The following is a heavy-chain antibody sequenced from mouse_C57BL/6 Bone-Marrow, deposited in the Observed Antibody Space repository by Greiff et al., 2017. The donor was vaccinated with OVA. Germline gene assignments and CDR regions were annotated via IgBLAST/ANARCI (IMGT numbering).Heavy chain of an antibody. V-gene: IGHV2-2*01. J-gene: IGHJ3*01. CDR3: ARPSTGTGFAY. CDR2: IWSGGST. CDR1: GFSLTSYG. D-gene: IGHD4-1*02. Sequence: VMLVESGPGLVQPSQSLSITCTVSGFSLTSYGVHWVRQSPGKGLEWLGVIWSGGSTDYNAAFISRLSISKDNSKSQVFFKMNSLQADDTAIYYCARPSTGTGFAYWGQGTLVTVSA.